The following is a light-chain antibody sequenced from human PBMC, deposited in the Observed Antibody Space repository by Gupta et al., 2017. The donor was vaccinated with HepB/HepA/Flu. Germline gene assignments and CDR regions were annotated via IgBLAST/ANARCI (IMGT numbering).Light chain of an antibody. CDR3: SSYTSISIVV. V-gene: IGLV2-14*01. CDR1: SSDVGGYNY. CDR2: DVS. J-gene: IGLJ2*01. Sequence: QSALPQPASVSGSPGQSITISCTGTSSDVGGYNYVSWYQLHPGKPPKLIIYDVSNRPSGVSNRFSGSKSGNTASLTISGLQAEDEADYYCSSYTSISIVVFGGGTKLTVL.